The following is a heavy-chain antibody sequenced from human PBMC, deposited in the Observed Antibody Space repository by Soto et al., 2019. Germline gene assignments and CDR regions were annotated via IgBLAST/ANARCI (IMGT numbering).Heavy chain of an antibody. Sequence: QVQVVESGGGLVKPGGSLRLSCAASGFTFSDYYMNWIRQAAGKGLEWVSYISSSSDYTKYADSVKGRFTISRDNAKSSLYLQMNSLRAEDTAVYYCARGGVRGTTSRGQVYNWGQGTLVTLSS. V-gene: IGHV3-11*06. CDR3: ARGGVRGTTSRGQVYN. J-gene: IGHJ4*02. CDR2: ISSSSDYT. CDR1: GFTFSDYY. D-gene: IGHD1-7*01.